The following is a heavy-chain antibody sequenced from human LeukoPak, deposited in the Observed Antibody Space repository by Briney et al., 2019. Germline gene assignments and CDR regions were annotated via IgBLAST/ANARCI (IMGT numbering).Heavy chain of an antibody. V-gene: IGHV1-18*04. CDR2: ISAYNGKT. Sequence: ASVRVSCKASGYTFTTHSITWVRQAPGQRLDWMVWISAYNGKTNYAQNFQGRVTMTTDTSTSTAYMELRSLRSDDTAVYYCARVPHCSTSTCPNGWFDPWGQGTLVTVSS. CDR1: GYTFTTHS. CDR3: ARVPHCSTSTCPNGWFDP. D-gene: IGHD2-2*01. J-gene: IGHJ5*02.